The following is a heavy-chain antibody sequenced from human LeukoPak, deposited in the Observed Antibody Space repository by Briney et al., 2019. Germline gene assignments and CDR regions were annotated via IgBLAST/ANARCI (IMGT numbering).Heavy chain of an antibody. CDR2: INPNSGGT. Sequence: ASVKVSSKASGYTFTGYYMHWVRQAPGQGLEWMGWINPNSGGTNYAQKFQGRVTMTRDTSISTAYMELSSLRSEDTAVYYCARGQVEFYYYYGMDVWGQGTTVTVSS. D-gene: IGHD3-10*01. V-gene: IGHV1-2*02. CDR3: ARGQVEFYYYYGMDV. J-gene: IGHJ6*02. CDR1: GYTFTGYY.